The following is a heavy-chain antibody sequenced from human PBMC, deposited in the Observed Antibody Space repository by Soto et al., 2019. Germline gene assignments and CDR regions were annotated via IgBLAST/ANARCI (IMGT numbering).Heavy chain of an antibody. J-gene: IGHJ3*02. CDR3: ARRNGQVITMVRGVRSAFDI. Sequence: QVQLQESGPGLVKPSQTLSLTCTVSGGSISSGGYYWSWIRQHPGKGLEWIGYIYYSGSTYYNPSLKSRVTIPVDTSKNQFSLKLSSVTAADTGVYYCARRNGQVITMVRGVRSAFDIWGQGTMVTVFS. CDR2: IYYSGST. D-gene: IGHD3-10*01. CDR1: GGSISSGGYY. V-gene: IGHV4-31*03.